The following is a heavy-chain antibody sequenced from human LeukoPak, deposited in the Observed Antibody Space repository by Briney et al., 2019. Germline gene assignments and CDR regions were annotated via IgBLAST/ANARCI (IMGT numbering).Heavy chain of an antibody. V-gene: IGHV3-7*01. D-gene: IGHD3-10*01. CDR2: IKKDGSEK. Sequence: PGGSQRLSCAASGFTFSRYWMSWVRQAPGKGLEWVANIKKDGSEKYYVDSVKGRFTISRDNAKNSLYLQMNSLRAEDTAVYYCARLLVYNSGGEAFDYWGPGTLVTVSS. J-gene: IGHJ4*02. CDR3: ARLLVYNSGGEAFDY. CDR1: GFTFSRYW.